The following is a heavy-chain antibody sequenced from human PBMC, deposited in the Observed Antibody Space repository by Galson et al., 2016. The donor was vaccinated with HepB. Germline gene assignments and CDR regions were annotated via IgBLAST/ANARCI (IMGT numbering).Heavy chain of an antibody. CDR3: ARGGDGGDWSLFDY. D-gene: IGHD5-12*01. J-gene: IGHJ4*02. CDR1: GFPFVDYG. CDR2: IRNRLFGGTT. V-gene: IGHV3-49*03. Sequence: SLRLSCATSGFPFVDYGVMWFRQGPGKGLEWVGFIRNRLFGGTTEYAASVRGRFDISRDDSKSTAFLDLTSLQTDDTAVYYCARGGDGGDWSLFDYWGPGTLVTVSS.